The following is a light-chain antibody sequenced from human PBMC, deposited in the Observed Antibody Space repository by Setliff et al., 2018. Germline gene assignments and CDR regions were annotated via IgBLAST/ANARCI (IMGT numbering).Light chain of an antibody. CDR1: SSDVGGYDY. CDR2: DVI. V-gene: IGLV2-14*03. CDR3: FSYTSSSSYV. J-gene: IGLJ1*01. Sequence: QSALPQPASVSGSPGQSITISCTGSSSDVGGYDYVSWYQHHPGRAPKFMIYDVIKRPSGVSNRFSGSKSGNTASLTISGLQAEDEADYYCFSYTSSSSYVFGSGTKVTV.